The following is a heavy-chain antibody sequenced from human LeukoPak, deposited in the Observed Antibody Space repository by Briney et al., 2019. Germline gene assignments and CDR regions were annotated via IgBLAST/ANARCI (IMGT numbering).Heavy chain of an antibody. D-gene: IGHD6-6*01. CDR2: MYYSGNT. V-gene: IGHV4-39*07. CDR3: ARDHEVSSSSFDY. Sequence: IPSETLSLTCTVSRVSVNSNSYDWGWLREPPGKGLEWIVTMYYSGNTYYHSSVERPFTISVATSKNQFSLKLTSVTAADTAVYYCARDHEVSSSSFDYWGQGTLVTVSS. CDR1: RVSVNSNSYD. J-gene: IGHJ4*02.